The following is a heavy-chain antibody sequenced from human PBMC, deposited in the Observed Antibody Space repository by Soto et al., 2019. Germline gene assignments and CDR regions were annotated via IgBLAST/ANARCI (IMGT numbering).Heavy chain of an antibody. Sequence: EVQLVESGGGLVQPGGSLRLSCAASGFTVSSNYMSWVRQAPGKGLEWVSVIYSDGSTYYADSVKGRFTISRHNSKXXLXXKMNSLRAEDTAVYYCARDPYYDSSGYLASNGMDVWGQGTTVTVSS. J-gene: IGHJ6*02. CDR3: ARDPYYDSSGYLASNGMDV. CDR1: GFTVSSNY. CDR2: IYSDGST. D-gene: IGHD3-22*01. V-gene: IGHV3-53*04.